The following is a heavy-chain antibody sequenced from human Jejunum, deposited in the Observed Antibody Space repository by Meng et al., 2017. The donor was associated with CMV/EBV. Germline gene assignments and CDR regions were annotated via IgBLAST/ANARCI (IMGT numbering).Heavy chain of an antibody. J-gene: IGHJ4*02. Sequence: CQGSGGTFSSYAITWVRQAPGQGLGWMGANIPMFGTANSAQKFQGSVTFTTDESASTVYMDLSSLRSEDTAIYYCANAHGISSPHFDSWGQGTLVTVSS. D-gene: IGHD6-6*01. CDR2: NIPMFGTA. V-gene: IGHV1-69*05. CDR3: ANAHGISSPHFDS. CDR1: GGTFSSYA.